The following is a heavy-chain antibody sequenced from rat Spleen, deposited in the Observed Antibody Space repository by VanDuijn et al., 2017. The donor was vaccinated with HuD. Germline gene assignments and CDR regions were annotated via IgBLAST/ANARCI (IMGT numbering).Heavy chain of an antibody. V-gene: IGHV5-25*01. D-gene: IGHD5-1*01. CDR1: GFIFSNND. Sequence: EVQLVESGGGLVQPGRSLKLSCAASGFIFSNNDMAWVRQAPTKGLEWIASISTGGGNTYYRDSVKGRFTISRDNVKSILYLQMDSLRSEDTATYYCASRTGNWFAYWGQGTLVTVSS. CDR2: ISTGGGNT. J-gene: IGHJ3*01. CDR3: ASRTGNWFAY.